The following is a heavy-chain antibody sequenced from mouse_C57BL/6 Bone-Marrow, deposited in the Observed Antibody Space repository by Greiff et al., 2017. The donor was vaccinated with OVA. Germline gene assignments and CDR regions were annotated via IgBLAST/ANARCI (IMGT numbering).Heavy chain of an antibody. CDR2: IYPGGGYT. D-gene: IGHD1-1*01. CDR1: GYTFTNYW. V-gene: IGHV1-63*01. Sequence: VQLQESGAELVRPGTSVKMSCKASGYTFTNYWIGWAKQRPGHGLEWIGDIYPGGGYTNYNEKFKGKATLTADKSSSTAYMQFSSLTSEDSAIYYCARWRDYGSSYWWYFDVWGTGTTVTVSS. J-gene: IGHJ1*03. CDR3: ARWRDYGSSYWWYFDV.